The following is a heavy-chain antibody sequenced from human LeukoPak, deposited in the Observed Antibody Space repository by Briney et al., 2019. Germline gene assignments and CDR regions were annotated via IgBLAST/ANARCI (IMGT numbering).Heavy chain of an antibody. Sequence: SVKVSRKASGGTFGSYAISWVRQAPGQGLEWMGGIIPIFGTANYAQKFQGRVTITTDESTSTAYMELSSLRSEDTAVYYCAGANSGSYPFDYWGQGTLVTVSS. V-gene: IGHV1-69*05. J-gene: IGHJ4*02. CDR2: IIPIFGTA. CDR1: GGTFGSYA. CDR3: AGANSGSYPFDY. D-gene: IGHD1-26*01.